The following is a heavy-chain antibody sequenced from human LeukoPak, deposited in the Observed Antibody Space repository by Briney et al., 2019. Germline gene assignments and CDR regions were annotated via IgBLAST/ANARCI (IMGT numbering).Heavy chain of an antibody. CDR3: ARDLSHRYYHSTGYAFDY. Sequence: PSVNVSCKASGHTFTSYYMHWVRQAPRQGLEWMGIINPSGGSTSYAQKFQGRVNMTRDASTSTVYMDLSSLRSEDTAVYYCARDLSHRYYHSTGYAFDYWGQGTLVTVSS. D-gene: IGHD3-22*01. CDR2: INPSGGST. V-gene: IGHV1-46*01. J-gene: IGHJ4*02. CDR1: GHTFTSYY.